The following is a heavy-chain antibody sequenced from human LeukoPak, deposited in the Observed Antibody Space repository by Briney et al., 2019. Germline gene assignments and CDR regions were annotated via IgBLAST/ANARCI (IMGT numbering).Heavy chain of an antibody. V-gene: IGHV4-61*02. D-gene: IGHD3-22*01. J-gene: IGHJ3*02. CDR1: GGSISSGSYY. Sequence: SETLSLTCTVSGGSISSGSYYWSWIRQPAGKGLEWIGRIYTSGSTNYNPSLKSRVTISVDTSKNQFSLKLSSVTAADTAVYYCARRRAYDSSGYFDAFDIWGQGTMVTVSS. CDR3: ARRRAYDSSGYFDAFDI. CDR2: IYTSGST.